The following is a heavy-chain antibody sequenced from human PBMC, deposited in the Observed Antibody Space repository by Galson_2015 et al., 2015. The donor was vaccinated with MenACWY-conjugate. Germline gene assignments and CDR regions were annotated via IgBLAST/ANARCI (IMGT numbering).Heavy chain of an antibody. D-gene: IGHD3-10*01. CDR2: IQYDGSNK. J-gene: IGHJ3*02. Sequence: SLRLSCAVSGFTFRSYSMHWVRQAPGKGLEWVAFIQYDGSNKYYAESVKGRLIISRDNSNNTLNLQMNSLRPEDTAVYYCAKDHNYGSGSLGAFQIWGQGTMVTVSS. CDR3: AKDHNYGSGSLGAFQI. V-gene: IGHV3-30*02. CDR1: GFTFRSYS.